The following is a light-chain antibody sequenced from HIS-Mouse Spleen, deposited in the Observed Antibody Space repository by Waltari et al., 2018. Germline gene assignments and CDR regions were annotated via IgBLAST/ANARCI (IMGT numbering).Light chain of an antibody. CDR1: SSDVGSYNL. V-gene: IGLV2-23*01. Sequence: QSALTQPASVSGSPGQSITISCTGTSSDVGSYNLVSWYQQHPGKAPKLMIYEGSKRRSGASNRCSGPKSGNTASLTISGLQAEDEADYYCCSYAGSSTLVFGGGTKLTVL. CDR2: EGS. J-gene: IGLJ3*02. CDR3: CSYAGSSTLV.